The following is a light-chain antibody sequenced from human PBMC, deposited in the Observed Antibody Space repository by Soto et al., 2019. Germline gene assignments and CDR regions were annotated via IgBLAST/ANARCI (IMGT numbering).Light chain of an antibody. CDR1: SSDFGDDKY. J-gene: IGLJ3*02. Sequence: RTEPGWVSGSPGQSITVSYTGSSSDFGDDKYVSWYQQQPGKGPNLLIYGVNSRPSGISNRFSGSKSGNTASLTISGLQVEDEAEYFCGSFTTSRIWVFGGGTKVTVL. V-gene: IGLV2-14*01. CDR2: GVN. CDR3: GSFTTSRIWV.